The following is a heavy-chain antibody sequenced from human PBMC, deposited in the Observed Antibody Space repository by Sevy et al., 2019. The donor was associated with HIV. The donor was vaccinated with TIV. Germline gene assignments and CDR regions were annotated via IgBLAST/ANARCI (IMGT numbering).Heavy chain of an antibody. J-gene: IGHJ4*02. Sequence: ESLKISCAASGFTFSNFAMGWVRQAPGKGLDWISVIGGTGYYTYYADSVKGRLTISRDNSKNMLFLQMNSLRAEDTAIFYCAKKMGGGSGMAFLVDYWGQGTLVTVSS. CDR3: AKKMGGGSGMAFLVDY. V-gene: IGHV3-23*01. D-gene: IGHD5-18*01. CDR2: IGGTGYYT. CDR1: GFTFSNFA.